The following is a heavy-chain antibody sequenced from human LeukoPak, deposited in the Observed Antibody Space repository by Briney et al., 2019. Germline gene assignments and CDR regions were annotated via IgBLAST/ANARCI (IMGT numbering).Heavy chain of an antibody. Sequence: ASVKVSCKASGYTFTSYYINWGRQATGQGLEWMGWMNPNSGNTGYAQKFQGRVTMTRNTSISTAYMELSSLRSEDTAVYYCARDGGDYGDFDLWGRGTLVTVSS. D-gene: IGHD2-21*01. V-gene: IGHV1-8*01. CDR3: ARDGGDYGDFDL. CDR1: GYTFTSYY. CDR2: MNPNSGNT. J-gene: IGHJ2*01.